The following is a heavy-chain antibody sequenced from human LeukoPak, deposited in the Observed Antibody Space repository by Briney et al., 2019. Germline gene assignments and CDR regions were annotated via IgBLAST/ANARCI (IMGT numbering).Heavy chain of an antibody. V-gene: IGHV3-23*01. CDR3: AELGITMIGGV. Sequence: SGGSLRLSCAASGFTFSTYGMNWVRQAPGKGLEWVSGISPSGEITYYTDSVKGRFTISRDNSKHTVSLQMNSLRGEDTAVYYCAELGITMIGGVWGKGTTVTISS. D-gene: IGHD3-10*02. CDR2: ISPSGEIT. J-gene: IGHJ6*04. CDR1: GFTFSTYG.